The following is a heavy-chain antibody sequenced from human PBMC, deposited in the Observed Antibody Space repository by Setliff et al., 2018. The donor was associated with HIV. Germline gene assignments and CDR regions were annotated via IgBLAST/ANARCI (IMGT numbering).Heavy chain of an antibody. CDR3: ARDFAGGYYDSSGYYDY. CDR1: GGSISSYY. J-gene: IGHJ4*02. Sequence: KTSETLSLTCTVSGGSISSYYWSWIRQPAGKGLEWIGRIYTSGSTNYNPSLKSRVTMSVDTSKNQFSLKLSSVTAADTAVYYCARDFAGGYYDSSGYYDYWGQGTLVTVSS. D-gene: IGHD3-22*01. V-gene: IGHV4-4*07. CDR2: IYTSGST.